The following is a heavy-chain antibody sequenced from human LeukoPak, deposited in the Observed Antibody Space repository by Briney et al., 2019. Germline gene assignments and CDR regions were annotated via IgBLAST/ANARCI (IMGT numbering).Heavy chain of an antibody. Sequence: ASVKVSCKASGYSFTGYYMHWVRQAPGQGLEWMGRINPNSGGTNYAQKFQGRVTMTRDTSTSTVYMELSSLRSEDTAVYYCASRGYSYAPIDYWGQGTLVTVSS. J-gene: IGHJ4*02. D-gene: IGHD5-18*01. V-gene: IGHV1-2*06. CDR1: GYSFTGYY. CDR2: INPNSGGT. CDR3: ASRGYSYAPIDY.